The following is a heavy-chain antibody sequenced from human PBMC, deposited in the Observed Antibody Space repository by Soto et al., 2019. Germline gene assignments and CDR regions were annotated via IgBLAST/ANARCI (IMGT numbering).Heavy chain of an antibody. CDR2: ISGSGGST. Sequence: EVQLLESGGGLVQPGGSLRLSCAASGFTFSSYAMSWVRQAPGKGLEWVSAISGSGGSTYYAHSVKGRFTISRDNSKNKLYLQMNSLKAEDTAVYYCAKGEDGWTYYFEYWGQGTLVTVSS. D-gene: IGHD6-19*01. J-gene: IGHJ4*02. CDR3: AKGEDGWTYYFEY. V-gene: IGHV3-23*01. CDR1: GFTFSSYA.